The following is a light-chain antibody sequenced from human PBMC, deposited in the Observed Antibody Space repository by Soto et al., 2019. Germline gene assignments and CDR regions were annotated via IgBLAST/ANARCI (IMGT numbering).Light chain of an antibody. Sequence: EIVLTQSPGTLSLSPGERATLSCRASQSVSSNYLAWYQQKPGQTPRLLIYGASSRATGIPDRFSGSGSGTDFTLTINRPEPEDFAVYYCQQYAGSPLTFGPGTKVDLK. CDR2: GAS. CDR3: QQYAGSPLT. CDR1: QSVSSNY. V-gene: IGKV3-20*01. J-gene: IGKJ3*01.